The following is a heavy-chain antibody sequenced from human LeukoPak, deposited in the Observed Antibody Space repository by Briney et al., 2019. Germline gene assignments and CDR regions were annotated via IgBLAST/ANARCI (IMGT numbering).Heavy chain of an antibody. D-gene: IGHD1-14*01. CDR1: GXTFSSYG. Sequence: PGRSLRLSCAASGXTFSSYGMHWVRQAPGKGLEWVAVISYDGSNKYYADSVKGRVTISRDYSKNTLDLHMNSLRAEDTAVYYCARNWRDGKNPLDHWGQGTLVTVSS. V-gene: IGHV3-30*03. CDR2: ISYDGSNK. J-gene: IGHJ4*02. CDR3: ARNWRDGKNPLDH.